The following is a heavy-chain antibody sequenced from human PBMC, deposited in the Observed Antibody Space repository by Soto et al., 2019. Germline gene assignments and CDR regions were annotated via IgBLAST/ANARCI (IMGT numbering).Heavy chain of an antibody. V-gene: IGHV3-30*03. J-gene: IGHJ6*02. D-gene: IGHD3-22*01. Sequence: PGGSLRLSCAASGFTFSSYGMHWVRQAPGKGLEWVAVISYDGSNKYYADSVKGRFTTSRDNSKNTLYLQMNSLKTEDTAVYYCTTTYYYDSSGYYYRYYYYGMDVWGQGTTVTVSS. CDR3: TTTYYYDSSGYYYRYYYYGMDV. CDR1: GFTFSSYG. CDR2: ISYDGSNK.